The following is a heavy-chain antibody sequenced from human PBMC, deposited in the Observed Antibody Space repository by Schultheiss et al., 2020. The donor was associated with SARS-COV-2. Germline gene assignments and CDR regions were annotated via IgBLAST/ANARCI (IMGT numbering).Heavy chain of an antibody. CDR3: ARGMVYYYYGMDV. V-gene: IGHV4-34*01. CDR2: IYYSGST. CDR1: GGSFSGYY. D-gene: IGHD3-10*01. J-gene: IGHJ6*02. Sequence: SETLSLTCAVYGGSFSGYYWSWIRQHPGKGLEWIGYIYYSGSTNYNPSLKSRVTISVDTSKNQFSLQLNSVTAADTAVYYCARGMVYYYYGMDVWGQGTTVTVSS.